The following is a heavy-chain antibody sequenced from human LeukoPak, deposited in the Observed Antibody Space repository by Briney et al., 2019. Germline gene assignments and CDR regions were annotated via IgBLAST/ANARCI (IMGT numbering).Heavy chain of an antibody. J-gene: IGHJ6*03. CDR2: RSAYNGNT. V-gene: IGHV1-18*01. CDR3: ARGGGYDGYYYYYYMDV. CDR1: GYTFTIYG. Sequence: ASVTVSFKGSGYTFTIYGISWGRQAPGQGKEGVGWRSAYNGNTNYAQKFQGRVTMPRDTSTSTVYMELSSLRSEDTAVYYCARGGGYDGYYYYYYMDVWGKGTTVTISS. D-gene: IGHD5-12*01.